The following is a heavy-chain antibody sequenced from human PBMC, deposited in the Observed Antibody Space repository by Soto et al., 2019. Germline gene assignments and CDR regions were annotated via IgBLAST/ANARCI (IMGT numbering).Heavy chain of an antibody. J-gene: IGHJ4*02. CDR3: ARSIVVVTALDY. CDR1: GYPFTGYA. D-gene: IGHD2-21*02. Sequence: GASVQVSCKTSGYPFTGYAMHWVRQAPGQRLEWMGWINVGNGNTRASQKLQGRLTITRDTSASTAYMELSSLRSEDTAVYYCARSIVVVTALDYWGQGTLVTVSS. V-gene: IGHV1-3*01. CDR2: INVGNGNT.